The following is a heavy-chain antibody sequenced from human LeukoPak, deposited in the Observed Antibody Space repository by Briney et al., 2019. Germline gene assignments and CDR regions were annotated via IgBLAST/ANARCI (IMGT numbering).Heavy chain of an antibody. CDR3: GRVKPYYDSSGYIDF. CDR2: TSYSGVT. V-gene: IGHV4-31*03. J-gene: IGHJ4*02. Sequence: SETLSLTCTVSGGSISSSRYFWAWIRQPPGKGLEWIGYTSYSGVTHYNPSLKSRISISVDASKNQFSLRLSSVTAADTAIYYCGRVKPYYDSSGYIDFWGQGALVTVSS. CDR1: GGSISSSRYF. D-gene: IGHD3-22*01.